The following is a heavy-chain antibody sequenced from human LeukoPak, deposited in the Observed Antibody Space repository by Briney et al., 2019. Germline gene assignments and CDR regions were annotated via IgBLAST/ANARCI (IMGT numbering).Heavy chain of an antibody. Sequence: ASVKVSCKAAGYTVTSYAMDWGSQAPGQRGEWRGWINAGRGIKKNSKKFQGRVTITRDTSASTAYMELSSLRSEDTAVYFCARVYGDYVDAFDIWGQGTMVTVSS. CDR1: GYTVTSYA. V-gene: IGHV1-3*01. D-gene: IGHD4-17*01. CDR2: INAGRGIK. J-gene: IGHJ3*02. CDR3: ARVYGDYVDAFDI.